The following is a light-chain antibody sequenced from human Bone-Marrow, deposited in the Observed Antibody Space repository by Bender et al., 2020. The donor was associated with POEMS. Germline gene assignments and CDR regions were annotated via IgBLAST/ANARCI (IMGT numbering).Light chain of an antibody. CDR3: SAWDDSLSDWV. CDR1: SSNIGNHG. Sequence: QFVVTQPLSLSEAPRQRVTISCSGSSSNIGNHGVHWYQQLPGEAPKLLIYYDDLLTPGVSDRFSASKSGTSASLAISELQSEDEALYYCSAWDDSLSDWVFGGGTKLTVL. J-gene: IGLJ3*02. V-gene: IGLV1-36*01. CDR2: YDD.